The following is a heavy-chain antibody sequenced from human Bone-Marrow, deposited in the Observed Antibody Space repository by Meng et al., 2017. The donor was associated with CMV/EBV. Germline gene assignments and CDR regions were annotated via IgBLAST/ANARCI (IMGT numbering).Heavy chain of an antibody. D-gene: IGHD3-22*01. CDR2: ISGSGGST. Sequence: GESLKISCAASGFTFSSCSMSWVRQAPGKGLEWVSHISGSGGSTYYADSVKGRFTISRDNSKNTLYLQMNSLRAEDTAVYYCAKDGLYDSSGYYYDYYFDYWGQGTLVTVSS. V-gene: IGHV3-23*01. CDR3: AKDGLYDSSGYYYDYYFDY. J-gene: IGHJ4*02. CDR1: GFTFSSCS.